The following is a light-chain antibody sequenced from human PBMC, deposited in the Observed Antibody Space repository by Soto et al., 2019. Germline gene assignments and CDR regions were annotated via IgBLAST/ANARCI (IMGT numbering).Light chain of an antibody. CDR2: GSF. Sequence: EIVMTQSPATLSVSPGERVTLSCRASQNLSRYFLAWYQHKPGQAPRLLIVGSFARATGIPARFGGSGSGSDFSLTISRLEPEDFAVYYCQQYDTSPRTFGQGTKVDIK. CDR1: QNLSRYF. J-gene: IGKJ1*01. CDR3: QQYDTSPRT. V-gene: IGKV3-20*01.